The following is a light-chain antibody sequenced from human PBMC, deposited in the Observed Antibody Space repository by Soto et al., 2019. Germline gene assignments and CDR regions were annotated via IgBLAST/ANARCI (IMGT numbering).Light chain of an antibody. V-gene: IGKV3-15*01. CDR1: QTVNNN. Sequence: EVVMKESPATLSVSPGEGATLSCRASQTVNNNLAWYQQKPGQAPRRLIHGAFTRATDIPDTFSGSGSATEFTLTISSLQSEDSAIYFCKQYNSWPLTVGGGTKVEIK. CDR3: KQYNSWPLT. J-gene: IGKJ4*01. CDR2: GAF.